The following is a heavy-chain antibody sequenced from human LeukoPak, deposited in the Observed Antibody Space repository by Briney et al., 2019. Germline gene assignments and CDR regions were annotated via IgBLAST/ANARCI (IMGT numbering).Heavy chain of an antibody. CDR2: TSNSGST. Sequence: PSETLSLTCTVSSGSVSSYYWSWLPQPPGKGLEWVGYTSNSGSTNYNTSLKRRVNISIDTSRHQFSLKMSSVTAADTAVYCCARRPSRLVFDYWGQGTLVTVSS. V-gene: IGHV4-59*08. J-gene: IGHJ4*02. CDR3: ARRPSRLVFDY. CDR1: SGSVSSYY.